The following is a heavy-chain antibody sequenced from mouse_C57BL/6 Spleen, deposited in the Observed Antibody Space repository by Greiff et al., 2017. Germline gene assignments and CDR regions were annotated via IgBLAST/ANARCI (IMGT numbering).Heavy chain of an antibody. CDR1: GFTFSDYG. V-gene: IGHV5-17*01. J-gene: IGHJ3*01. CDR3: ARDYGTPWFAY. Sequence: EVQVVESGGGLVKPGGSLKLSCAASGFTFSDYGMHWVRQAPEKGLEWVAYISSGSSTIYYADTVKGRFTISRDNAKNTLFLQMTSLRSEDTAMYYCARDYGTPWFAYWGQGTLVTVSA. CDR2: ISSGSSTI. D-gene: IGHD1-1*01.